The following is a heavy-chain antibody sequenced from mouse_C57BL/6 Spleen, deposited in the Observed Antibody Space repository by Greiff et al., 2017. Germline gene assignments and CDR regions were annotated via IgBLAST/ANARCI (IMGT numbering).Heavy chain of an antibody. CDR2: INPSNGGT. CDR1: GYTFTSYW. J-gene: IGHJ1*03. V-gene: IGHV1-53*01. CDR3: ARSATVVVRYWYFDV. Sequence: QVQLKQPGTELVKPGASVKLSCKASGYTFTSYWMHWVKQRPGQGLEWIGNINPSNGGTNYNEKFKSKATLTVDKSSSTAYMQLSSLTSEDAAVYYCARSATVVVRYWYFDVWGTGTTVTVSS. D-gene: IGHD1-1*01.